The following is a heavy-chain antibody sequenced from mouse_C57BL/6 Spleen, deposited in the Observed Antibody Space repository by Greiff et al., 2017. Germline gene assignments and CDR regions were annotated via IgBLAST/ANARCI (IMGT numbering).Heavy chain of an antibody. J-gene: IGHJ4*01. CDR1: GYTFTSYW. Sequence: QVQLQLPGTELVKPGASVKLSCKASGYTFTSYWMHWVKQRPGQGLEWIGNINPSNGGTNYNETFKSKATLTVEKSSSPAYMQLSSLTSEDSAVYYCARGRGYHYGGAMDYWGQGTSGTVSS. V-gene: IGHV1-53*01. CDR2: INPSNGGT. CDR3: ARGRGYHYGGAMDY. D-gene: IGHD1-1*02.